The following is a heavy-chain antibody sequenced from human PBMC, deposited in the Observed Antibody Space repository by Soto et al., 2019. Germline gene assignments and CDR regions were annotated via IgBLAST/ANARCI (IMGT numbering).Heavy chain of an antibody. J-gene: IGHJ6*02. CDR2: ISSSSSYT. CDR3: ARDLLLWFGELSSGMDV. CDR1: GFTFSDYY. D-gene: IGHD3-10*01. Sequence: GGSLRLSCAASGFTFSDYYMSWIRQAPGKGLEWVSYISSSSSYTNYADSVKGRFTISRDNGKNSLYLQMNSLRAEDTAVYYCARDLLLWFGELSSGMDVWGQGTTVTVSS. V-gene: IGHV3-11*06.